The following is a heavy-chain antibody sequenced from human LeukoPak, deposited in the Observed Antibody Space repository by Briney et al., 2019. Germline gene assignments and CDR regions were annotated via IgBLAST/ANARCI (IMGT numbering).Heavy chain of an antibody. Sequence: GGSLRLSCAASGFTFSDYYMSWTRQAPGKGLEWVSYISSSGSTIYYADSVKGRFTISRDNAKNSLYLQMNSLRAEDTAVYYCARENTAMVSGYFDYWGQGTLVTVSS. V-gene: IGHV3-11*01. J-gene: IGHJ4*02. D-gene: IGHD5-18*01. CDR3: ARENTAMVSGYFDY. CDR2: ISSSGSTI. CDR1: GFTFSDYY.